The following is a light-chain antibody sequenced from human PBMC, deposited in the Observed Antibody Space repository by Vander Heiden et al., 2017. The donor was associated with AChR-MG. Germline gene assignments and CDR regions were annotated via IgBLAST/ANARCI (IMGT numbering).Light chain of an antibody. CDR3: CSYAGSYTLV. Sequence: QSALTQPRSVSGSPGQSVTISCTGTSSDVGAYNYVFWYQQHPGKAPKLMIYDVNERPSGVPDRFSGSKSANMASLTISGLQAEDEAHYYCCSYAGSYTLVFGGGTKLTVL. CDR2: DVN. CDR1: SSDVGAYNY. J-gene: IGLJ2*01. V-gene: IGLV2-11*01.